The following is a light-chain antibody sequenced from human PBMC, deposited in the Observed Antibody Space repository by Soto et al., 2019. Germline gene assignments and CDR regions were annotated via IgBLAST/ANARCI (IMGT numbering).Light chain of an antibody. CDR1: QSINNW. V-gene: IGKV1-5*03. Sequence: DIQMTQSPSTLSASVGDRVTITCRASQSINNWLAWYQQKPGKAPNLLVYKACNLESGVPSRFSGSGSGIDFTLTISSLQPYDFASYYCQQYNDYSWTFGQGTKVEIK. CDR2: KAC. CDR3: QQYNDYSWT. J-gene: IGKJ1*01.